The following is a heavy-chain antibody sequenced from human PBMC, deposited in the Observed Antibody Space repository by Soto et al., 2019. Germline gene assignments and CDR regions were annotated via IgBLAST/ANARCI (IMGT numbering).Heavy chain of an antibody. V-gene: IGHV1-18*01. CDR3: ARRGLRYSSGWSPSGVDV. Sequence: QVQLVQSGAEVKKPGASVKVSCKASGYTFTSYGISWVRQAPGQGLEWMGWISAYNGNTNYAQKLQGRVTMTTDTPTSQHYRELRRLRSADTAVYYCARRGLRYSSGWSPSGVDVWGQGTTVTVSS. CDR1: GYTFTSYG. CDR2: ISAYNGNT. J-gene: IGHJ6*02. D-gene: IGHD6-19*01.